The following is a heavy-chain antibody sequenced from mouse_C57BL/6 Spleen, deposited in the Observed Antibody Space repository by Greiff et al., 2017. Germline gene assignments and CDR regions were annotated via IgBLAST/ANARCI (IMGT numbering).Heavy chain of an antibody. Sequence: EVQLQQSGPELVKPGASVKISCKASGYTFTDYYMNWVKQSHGKSLEWIGDINPNNGGTSYNQKFKGKATLTVDKSSSTAYMELRSLTAEDSAVYYCARRMTAQATYPYYYAMDYWGQGTSVTVSS. J-gene: IGHJ4*01. CDR1: GYTFTDYY. CDR3: ARRMTAQATYPYYYAMDY. CDR2: INPNNGGT. D-gene: IGHD3-2*02. V-gene: IGHV1-26*01.